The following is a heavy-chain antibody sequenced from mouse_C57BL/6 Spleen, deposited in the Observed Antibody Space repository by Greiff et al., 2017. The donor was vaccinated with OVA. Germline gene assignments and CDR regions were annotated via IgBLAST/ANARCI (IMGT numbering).Heavy chain of an antibody. CDR1: GFTFSSYA. V-gene: IGHV5-9-1*02. CDR3: TRDGGQLRLRGAMDY. D-gene: IGHD3-2*02. Sequence: EVMLVESGEGLVKPGGSLKLSCAASGFTFSSYAMSWVRQTPEKRLEWVAYISSGGDYIYYADTVKGRFTISRDNARNTLYLQMSSLKSEDTAMYYCTRDGGQLRLRGAMDYWGQGTSVTVSS. CDR2: ISSGGDYI. J-gene: IGHJ4*01.